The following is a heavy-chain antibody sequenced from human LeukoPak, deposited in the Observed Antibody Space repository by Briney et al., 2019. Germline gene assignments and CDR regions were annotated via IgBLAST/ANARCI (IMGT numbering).Heavy chain of an antibody. D-gene: IGHD6-19*01. V-gene: IGHV3-7*01. CDR1: GFTFSSYW. J-gene: IGHJ6*02. CDR3: ARDGIAVAGNDYYYYYGMDV. Sequence: PGGSLRLSCAASGFTFSSYWMSWVRQAPGKGLEWVANIKQDGSEKYYVDSVKGRFTISRDNAKNSLYLQMNSLRAEDTAVYYCARDGIAVAGNDYYYYYGMDVWGQGTTVTVSS. CDR2: IKQDGSEK.